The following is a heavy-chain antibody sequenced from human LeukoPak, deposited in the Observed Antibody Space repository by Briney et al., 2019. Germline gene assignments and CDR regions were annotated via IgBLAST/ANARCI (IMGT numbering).Heavy chain of an antibody. D-gene: IGHD1-26*01. Sequence: ASVKVSCKVSGYTLTELSMHWVRQAPGKGLEWMGGFDPENGETIYAQKFQGGVTMTEDTSTDTAYMELSSLRSEDTAVYYCATDMAFKELLGAFDIWGQGTMVTVSS. CDR1: GYTLTELS. V-gene: IGHV1-24*01. CDR2: FDPENGET. J-gene: IGHJ3*02. CDR3: ATDMAFKELLGAFDI.